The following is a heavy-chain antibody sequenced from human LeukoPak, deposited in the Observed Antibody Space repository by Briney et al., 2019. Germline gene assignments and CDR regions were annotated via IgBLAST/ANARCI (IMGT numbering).Heavy chain of an antibody. CDR1: GGSISSSNYY. D-gene: IGHD3-22*01. Sequence: SETLSLTCTVSGGSISSSNYYWGWIRQPPGKGLEWIGSIYYSGSTYYNPSLKSRVTISVDTSKNQFSLKLSSVTAADTAVYYCARRHYYDSRGAFDIWGQGTMVTVSS. CDR3: ARRHYYDSRGAFDI. V-gene: IGHV4-39*01. CDR2: IYYSGST. J-gene: IGHJ3*02.